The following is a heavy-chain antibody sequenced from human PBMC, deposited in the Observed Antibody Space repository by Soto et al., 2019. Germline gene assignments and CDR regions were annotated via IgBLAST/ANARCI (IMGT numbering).Heavy chain of an antibody. Sequence: GGSLRLSCAASGFTVSSNYMSWVRQAPGKGLEWVSGIYSGGSTYYADSVKGRFTISRDNSKNTLYLQMNSLRAEDTAVYYCAREVPPLSGWNYYYYSMDVWGQGTTVTVSS. J-gene: IGHJ6*03. CDR1: GFTVSSNY. CDR3: AREVPPLSGWNYYYYSMDV. V-gene: IGHV3-66*01. D-gene: IGHD6-19*01. CDR2: IYSGGST.